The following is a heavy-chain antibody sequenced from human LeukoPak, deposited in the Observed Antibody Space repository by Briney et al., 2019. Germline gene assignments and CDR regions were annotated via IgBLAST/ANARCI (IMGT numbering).Heavy chain of an antibody. Sequence: SETLSLTCTVSGGSISSYYWSWIRQPPGEGLEWIGYIYYSGSTNYNPSLKSRVTISVDTSKNQFSLKLSSVTAADTAVYYCARVGETGDHLDFDYWDQGTLVTVSS. CDR1: GGSISSYY. D-gene: IGHD7-27*01. J-gene: IGHJ4*02. CDR2: IYYSGST. V-gene: IGHV4-59*01. CDR3: ARVGETGDHLDFDY.